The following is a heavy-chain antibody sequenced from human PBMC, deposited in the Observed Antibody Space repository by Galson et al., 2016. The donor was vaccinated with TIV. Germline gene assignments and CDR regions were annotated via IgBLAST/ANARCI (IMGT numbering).Heavy chain of an antibody. Sequence: SVKVSCKASGDTLSDYAINWLRQAPGQGLEWMGRIIPIFGTSDHAQKFQGRVTITADASSRIVFMQLGSLTSDDTAVYYCAGDSGLGWAKWGQGTLVTVSS. CDR2: IIPIFGTS. J-gene: IGHJ4*02. CDR3: AGDSGLGWAK. V-gene: IGHV1-69*13. CDR1: GDTLSDYA. D-gene: IGHD6-25*01.